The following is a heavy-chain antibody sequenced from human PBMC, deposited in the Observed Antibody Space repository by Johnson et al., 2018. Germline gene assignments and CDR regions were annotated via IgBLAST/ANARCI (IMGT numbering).Heavy chain of an antibody. CDR2: ISSSSSTI. Sequence: VQLVESGGGLVQPWGSLRLSCAASGFSFSSYSMNWVRQAPGKGLEWVSYISSSSSTIYYADSVRGRFTISRDNAKNSLFLQLNTLRVEDTALYYCARALGDYDTSGRYWGQGTLVTVSS. D-gene: IGHD3-22*01. J-gene: IGHJ1*01. V-gene: IGHV3-48*01. CDR3: ARALGDYDTSGRY. CDR1: GFSFSSYS.